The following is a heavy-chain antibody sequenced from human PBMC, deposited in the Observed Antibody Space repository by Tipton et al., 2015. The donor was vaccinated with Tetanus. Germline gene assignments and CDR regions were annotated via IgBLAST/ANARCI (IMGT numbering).Heavy chain of an antibody. J-gene: IGHJ4*02. V-gene: IGHV3-23*01. Sequence: SLRLSCVASGFTSSNYAMSWVRQAPGKGLEWVSGISTSGTRKYYAASVKGRFTFSRDNSNNMLYLQMNILRAEDTAIYYSAKSRAYPYRSAFDYWGQGALVTVSS. CDR1: GFTSSNYA. CDR3: AKSRAYPYRSAFDY. CDR2: ISTSGTRK. D-gene: IGHD2-15*01.